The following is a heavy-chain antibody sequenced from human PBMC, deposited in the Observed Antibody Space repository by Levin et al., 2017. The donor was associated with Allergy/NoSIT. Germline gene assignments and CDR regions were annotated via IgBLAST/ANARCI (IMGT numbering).Heavy chain of an antibody. CDR1: GGSISSSSYY. D-gene: IGHD6-6*01. J-gene: IGHJ4*02. CDR2: IYYSGST. V-gene: IGHV4-39*01. CDR3: ARHNGYSSSTPFDY. Sequence: SQTLSLTCTVSGGSISSSSYYWGWIRQPPGKGLEWIGSIYYSGSTYYNPSLKSRVTISVDTSKNQFSLKLSSVTAADTAVYYCARHNGYSSSTPFDYWGQGTLVTVSS.